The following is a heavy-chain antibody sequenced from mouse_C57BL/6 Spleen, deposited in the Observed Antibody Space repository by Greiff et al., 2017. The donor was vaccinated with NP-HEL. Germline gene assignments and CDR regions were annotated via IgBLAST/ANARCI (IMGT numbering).Heavy chain of an antibody. Sequence: VQLQQPGAELVKPGASVKLSCKASGYTFTSYWMQWVKQRPGQGLEWIGEIDPSDSYTNYNQKFKGKATLTVDTSSSTAYMQLSSLTSEDSAVYYCAQTAQGSFAYWGQGTLVTVSA. CDR1: GYTFTSYW. J-gene: IGHJ3*01. CDR2: IDPSDSYT. D-gene: IGHD3-2*02. V-gene: IGHV1-50*01. CDR3: AQTAQGSFAY.